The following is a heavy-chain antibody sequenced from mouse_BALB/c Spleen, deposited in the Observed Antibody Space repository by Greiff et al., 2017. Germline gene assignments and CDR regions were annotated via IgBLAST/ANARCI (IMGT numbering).Heavy chain of an antibody. J-gene: IGHJ2*01. CDR2: IDPFNGGT. CDR3: ARNYGNFYFDY. CDR1: GYSFTSYY. V-gene: IGHV1S135*01. D-gene: IGHD2-1*01. Sequence: VQLKESGPALMKPGASVKISCKASGYSFTSYYMHWVKQSHGKSLEWIGYIDPFNGGTSYNQKFKGKATLTVDKSSSTAYMHLSSLTSEDSAVYYCARNYGNFYFDYWGQGTTLTVSS.